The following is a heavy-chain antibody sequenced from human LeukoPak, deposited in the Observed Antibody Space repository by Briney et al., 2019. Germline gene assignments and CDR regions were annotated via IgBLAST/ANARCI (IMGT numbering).Heavy chain of an antibody. Sequence: PSQTLSLTCTVSGGFISSGGYYWSWIRQHPGKGLEWIGYIYYSGSTYYNPSLKSRVTISVDTSKNQFSLKLSSVTAADTAVYYCARGPLYREWLSTHFDYWGQGTLVTVSS. V-gene: IGHV4-31*03. CDR3: ARGPLYREWLSTHFDY. J-gene: IGHJ4*02. D-gene: IGHD3-3*01. CDR1: GGFISSGGYY. CDR2: IYYSGST.